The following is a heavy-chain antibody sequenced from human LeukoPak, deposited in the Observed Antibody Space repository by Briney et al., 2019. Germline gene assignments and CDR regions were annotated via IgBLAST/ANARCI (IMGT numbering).Heavy chain of an antibody. CDR2: INWNGGST. CDR1: GFTFDDYG. V-gene: IGHV3-20*04. Sequence: GGSLRLSCAASGFTFDDYGMSWVRQAPGKGLESVSGINWNGGSTGYADSVKGRFTISRDNAKNSLYLQMNSLRAEDTALYYCARDRELGITGYFDYWGQGTPVTVSS. CDR3: ARDRELGITGYFDY. D-gene: IGHD7-27*01. J-gene: IGHJ4*02.